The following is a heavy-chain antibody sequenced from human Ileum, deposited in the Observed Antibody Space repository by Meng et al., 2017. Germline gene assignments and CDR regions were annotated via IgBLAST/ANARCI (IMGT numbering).Heavy chain of an antibody. CDR3: ARDHWGSLDY. V-gene: IGHV4-61*08. CDR1: GGSASSADYQ. Sequence: QRPLPGSGPGLVRPAGTLSLICTVSGGSASSADYQWCWIRQPPGKGLEWIGYASTNYNPSLKSRVTISLDTSKNQFSLKLSSVTAADTAVYYCARDHWGSLDYWGQGILVTVSS. D-gene: IGHD7-27*01. J-gene: IGHJ4*02. CDR2: AST.